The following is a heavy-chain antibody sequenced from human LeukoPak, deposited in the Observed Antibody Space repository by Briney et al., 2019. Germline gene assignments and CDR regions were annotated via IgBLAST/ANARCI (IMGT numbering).Heavy chain of an antibody. CDR2: IRGKTYGGTT. Sequence: GGSLRLSCTSSGFTFGDYAMTWFRQAPGKGLGWVGFIRGKTYGGTTEYAASVKGRFTISRDDSKSIAYLQMNSLKTEDTAMYYCTRDSGTYYYDSSGWPYYFDSWGQGTLVTVSS. J-gene: IGHJ4*02. V-gene: IGHV3-49*03. CDR3: TRDSGTYYYDSSGWPYYFDS. CDR1: GFTFGDYA. D-gene: IGHD3-22*01.